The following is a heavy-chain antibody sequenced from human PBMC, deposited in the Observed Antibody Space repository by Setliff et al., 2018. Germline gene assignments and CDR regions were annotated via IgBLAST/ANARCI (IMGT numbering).Heavy chain of an antibody. V-gene: IGHV1-18*01. J-gene: IGHJ6*03. CDR1: GYIFNTFG. CDR3: ARSPPNRGVGQGHHMDV. Sequence: ASVKVSCKASGYIFNTFGISWVRRAPGQGLEWIGWISPYNGDTKYAQKLKDRVTMTTDTSTSTAFMEVRSPXXXDTAVYYCARSPPNRGVGQGHHMDVWGKGTTVTVSS. D-gene: IGHD1-26*01. CDR2: ISPYNGDT.